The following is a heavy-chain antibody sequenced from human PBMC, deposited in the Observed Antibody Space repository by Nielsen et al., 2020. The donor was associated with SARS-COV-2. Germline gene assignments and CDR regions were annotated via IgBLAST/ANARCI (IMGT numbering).Heavy chain of an antibody. Sequence: ASVKVSCKASGYTFTSYGISWVRQAPGQGLEWMGWISAYNGNTNYAQKLQGRVTMTTDTSTTTVYMELSSLRSEDTALYYCARGHYGDYSVDYWGQGTLVTVSS. J-gene: IGHJ4*02. CDR2: ISAYNGNT. D-gene: IGHD4-17*01. V-gene: IGHV1-18*01. CDR3: ARGHYGDYSVDY. CDR1: GYTFTSYG.